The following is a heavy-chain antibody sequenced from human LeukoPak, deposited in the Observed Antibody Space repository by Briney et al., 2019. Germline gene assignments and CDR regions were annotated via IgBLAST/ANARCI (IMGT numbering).Heavy chain of an antibody. CDR1: GFTFSSYT. CDR3: ARALTTLTYEGY. J-gene: IGHJ4*02. CDR2: ISGGNSYI. Sequence: GGSLRLSCAASGFTFSSYTMHWVRQAPGKGLEWVSSISGGNSYIFYADSVKGRFTVSRDNAKDSLYLQMNSLRAEDTAVYYCARALTTLTYEGYWGQGTLVTVSS. D-gene: IGHD1-1*01. V-gene: IGHV3-21*01.